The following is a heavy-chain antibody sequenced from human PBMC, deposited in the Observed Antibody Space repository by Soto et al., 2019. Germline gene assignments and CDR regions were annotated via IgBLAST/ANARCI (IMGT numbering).Heavy chain of an antibody. J-gene: IGHJ3*02. Sequence: GGSLRLSCAAPGFTFSSYSMNWVRQAPGKGLEWVSSISSSSSYIYYADSVKGRFTISRDNAKNSLYLQMNSLRAEDTAVYYCARDPSDIVVVVAATPLAFDIWGQGTMVTVSS. CDR1: GFTFSSYS. D-gene: IGHD2-15*01. CDR3: ARDPSDIVVVVAATPLAFDI. V-gene: IGHV3-21*01. CDR2: ISSSSSYI.